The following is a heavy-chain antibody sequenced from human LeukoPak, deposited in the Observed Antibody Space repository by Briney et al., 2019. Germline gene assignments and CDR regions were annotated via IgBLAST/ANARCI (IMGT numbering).Heavy chain of an antibody. Sequence: SETLSLTCAVSGGSISSGGYSWSWIRQPPGKGLEWIGYIYHGGSTYYNPSLKSRVTISVDRSKNQFSLKLSSVTAADTAVYYCARGFAAMATVSYFDYWGQGTLVTVSS. CDR2: IYHGGST. D-gene: IGHD5-18*01. J-gene: IGHJ4*02. CDR1: GGSISSGGYS. CDR3: ARGFAAMATVSYFDY. V-gene: IGHV4-30-2*01.